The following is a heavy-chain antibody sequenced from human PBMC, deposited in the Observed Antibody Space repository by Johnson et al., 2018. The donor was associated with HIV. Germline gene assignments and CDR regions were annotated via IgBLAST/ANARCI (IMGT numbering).Heavy chain of an antibody. V-gene: IGHV3-53*01. Sequence: EQLVESGGGLIQPGGSLRLSCAASGFTVSSNYMSWVRQAPGKGLEWVSVIYSGGSTYYADSVKGRFTISRDNSKKTLYLQMNSLRAEDTALYYCAKDIQSHVNWNYADDAFDIWGQGTMVTVSS. CDR3: AKDIQSHVNWNYADDAFDI. CDR2: IYSGGST. CDR1: GFTVSSNY. D-gene: IGHD1-7*01. J-gene: IGHJ3*02.